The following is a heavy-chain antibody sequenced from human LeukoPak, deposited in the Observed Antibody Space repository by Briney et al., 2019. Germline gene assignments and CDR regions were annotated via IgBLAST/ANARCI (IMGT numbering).Heavy chain of an antibody. D-gene: IGHD1-26*01. J-gene: IGHJ4*02. Sequence: GGSLRLSCAASEFTFSSYSMNWVRQAPGKGLEWVSYITNSGNSKSYADSVKGRFTISRDNTKNSLYLQMNGLRAEDTAVYYCASQAGSFNWGQGTLVTVSS. CDR1: EFTFSSYS. CDR2: ITNSGNSK. CDR3: ASQAGSFN. V-gene: IGHV3-48*01.